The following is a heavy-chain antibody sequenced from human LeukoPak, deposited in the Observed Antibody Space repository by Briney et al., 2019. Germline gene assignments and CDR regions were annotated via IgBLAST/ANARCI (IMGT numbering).Heavy chain of an antibody. CDR1: GGSISSGGYY. CDR2: IYFSGNT. Sequence: MASETLSLTCTVSGGSISSGGYYWSWIRQPPGKGLEWIGYIYFSGNTYYNPSLKSRVTISVDTSENQFSLRLSSVTAAAPAVYYCARGAIILAAHTSHFDYWGQGALVTVSS. CDR3: ARGAIILAAHTSHFDY. J-gene: IGHJ4*02. D-gene: IGHD6-6*01. V-gene: IGHV4-31*03.